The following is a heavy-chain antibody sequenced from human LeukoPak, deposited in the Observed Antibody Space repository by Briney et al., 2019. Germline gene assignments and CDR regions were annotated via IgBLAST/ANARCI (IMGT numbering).Heavy chain of an antibody. J-gene: IGHJ4*02. CDR2: IYHSGST. CDR3: ARGRIAAAGTAFDY. D-gene: IGHD6-13*01. V-gene: IGHV4-4*02. Sequence: PSETLSLTCAVSGGSISSSNWWSWARQPPGKGLEWIGEIYHSGSTNYNPSLKSRVTISVDKSKNQFSLKLSSVTAADTAVYYCARGRIAAAGTAFDYWGQGTLVTVSS. CDR1: GGSISSSNW.